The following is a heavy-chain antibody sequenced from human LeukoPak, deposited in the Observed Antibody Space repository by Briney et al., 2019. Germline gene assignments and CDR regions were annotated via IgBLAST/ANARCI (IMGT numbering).Heavy chain of an antibody. J-gene: IGHJ6*03. CDR3: ARSGYYYYYMDV. V-gene: IGHV4-59*12. Sequence: SETLSLTCTVSGGSISSYYWSWIRQPPGKGLEWIGYIYYSGSTNYNPSLKSRVTISVDTSKNQFSLKLSSVTAADTAVYYCARSGYYYYYMDVWGKGTTVTVSS. CDR1: GGSISSYY. CDR2: IYYSGST.